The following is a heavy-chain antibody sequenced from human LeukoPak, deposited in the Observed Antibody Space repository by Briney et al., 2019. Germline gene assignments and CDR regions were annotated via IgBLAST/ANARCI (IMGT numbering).Heavy chain of an antibody. Sequence: SETLSLTCAVYGGSFSGYYWSWIRQPPGKGLEWIGEINHSGSTNYNPSLKSRVTISVDTSKNQFSLKLSSVTAADTAVYYCARTGQQLAHWYFDLWGRGTLVTVSS. CDR3: ARTGQQLAHWYFDL. CDR2: INHSGST. D-gene: IGHD6-13*01. CDR1: GGSFSGYY. J-gene: IGHJ2*01. V-gene: IGHV4-34*01.